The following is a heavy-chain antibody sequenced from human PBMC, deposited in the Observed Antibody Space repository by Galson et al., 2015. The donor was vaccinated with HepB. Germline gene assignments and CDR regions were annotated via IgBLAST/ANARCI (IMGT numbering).Heavy chain of an antibody. CDR2: IRGKGNSYTT. J-gene: IGHJ2*01. CDR1: GFTFSGAA. CDR3: TTTYRDGYNYDWYFDL. D-gene: IGHD5-24*01. Sequence: SLRLSCAASGFTFSGAAMHWVRQASGKGLEWVGRIRGKGNSYTTAYAASVKGRFTVSRDDSKNTAYLQMNSLKTDDSAVYYCTTTYRDGYNYDWYFDLWGRGTLVTVSS. V-gene: IGHV3-73*01.